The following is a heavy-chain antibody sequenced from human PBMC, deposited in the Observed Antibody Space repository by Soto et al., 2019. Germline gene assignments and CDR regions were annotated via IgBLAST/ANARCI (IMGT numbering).Heavy chain of an antibody. D-gene: IGHD3-22*01. J-gene: IGHJ4*02. CDR2: ISVYNGNI. Sequence: GASVKVSGKTSGHIFTSYGFTWVRQAPGQGLEWMRWISVYNGNINYVQKLKGRVTITADTSTSTAYMKPRSLRTDDTAIYYCARGNGPYYYDGSGASDYWGQGTLVTVSS. V-gene: IGHV1-18*04. CDR1: GHIFTSYG. CDR3: ARGNGPYYYDGSGASDY.